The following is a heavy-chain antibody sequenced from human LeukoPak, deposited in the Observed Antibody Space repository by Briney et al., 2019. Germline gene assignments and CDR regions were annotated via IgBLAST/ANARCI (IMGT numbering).Heavy chain of an antibody. V-gene: IGHV4-59*01. CDR3: AKGGSTNFYYGDV. J-gene: IGHJ6*02. CDR2: IYDSGST. D-gene: IGHD2/OR15-2a*01. CDR1: GGSMTNLY. Sequence: LETLSLTCSVSGGSMTNLYWTWIRQPPGKGLEWIGDIYDSGSTRYNTSLESRVTISVDTSKNQFSLKLSSVTAADTAVYYCAKGGSTNFYYGDVWGQGTTVTVSS.